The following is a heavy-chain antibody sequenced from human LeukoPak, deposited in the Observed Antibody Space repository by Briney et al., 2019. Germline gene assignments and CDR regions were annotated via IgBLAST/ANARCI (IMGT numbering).Heavy chain of an antibody. Sequence: SVKVSCKASGGTFNRYAVTWVRQAPGQGLEWLGGIIPIFGTANYAQQFQGRVTITTDESTNTAYMELTSLTSEDTAVYYCASGKYGLRSWFDPWGQGTLVTVSP. CDR2: IIPIFGTA. CDR3: ASGKYGLRSWFDP. D-gene: IGHD4-17*01. CDR1: GGTFNRYA. J-gene: IGHJ5*02. V-gene: IGHV1-69*05.